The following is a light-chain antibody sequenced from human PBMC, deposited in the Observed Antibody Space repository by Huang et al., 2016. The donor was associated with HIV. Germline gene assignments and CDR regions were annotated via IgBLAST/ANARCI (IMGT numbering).Light chain of an antibody. Sequence: EIVLTQSPGTLSLPPGEGATLSCRASQSSNNNYLAWFQQKPGQPPRLLIYVASSRASGVPDRFTGSGSGTDFNLTISRLETEDFAMYFCQHYGTSPQTFGQGTKLEIK. J-gene: IGKJ2*01. CDR1: QSSNNNY. CDR2: VAS. V-gene: IGKV3-20*01. CDR3: QHYGTSPQT.